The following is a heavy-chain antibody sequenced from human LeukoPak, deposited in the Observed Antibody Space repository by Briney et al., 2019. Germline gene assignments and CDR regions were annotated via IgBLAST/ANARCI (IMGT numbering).Heavy chain of an antibody. CDR1: GSTFSSYS. J-gene: IGHJ3*02. CDR3: ARDPFNAFDI. CDR2: ISSSSSYI. Sequence: TGGSLRLSCAASGSTFSSYSMNWVRQAPGKGLEWVSSISSSSSYIYYADSVKGRFTISRDNAKNSLYLQMNSLRAEDTAVYYCARDPFNAFDIWGQGTMVTVSS. V-gene: IGHV3-21*01.